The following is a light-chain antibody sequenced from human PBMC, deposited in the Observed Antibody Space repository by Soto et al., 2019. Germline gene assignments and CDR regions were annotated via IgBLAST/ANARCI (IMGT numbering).Light chain of an antibody. CDR3: QQRSNWPLFT. J-gene: IGKJ3*01. Sequence: EIVLTQSPATLYLSPGERATLSCRASQRVSSYLAWYTQKPGQAPRLLIYDASNRATGIPARFSGSGSGTDFTLNISSREPEDFAVYYCQQRSNWPLFTFGPGTKVDI. CDR2: DAS. CDR1: QRVSSY. V-gene: IGKV3-11*01.